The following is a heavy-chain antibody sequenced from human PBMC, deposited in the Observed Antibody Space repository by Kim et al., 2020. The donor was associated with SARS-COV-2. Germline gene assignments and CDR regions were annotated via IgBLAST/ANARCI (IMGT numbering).Heavy chain of an antibody. V-gene: IGHV1-3*01. Sequence: NTKYSQKFQGRVTITRDTSASTAYMELSSLRSEDTAVYYCARDHVTPGDYWGQGTLVTVSS. CDR2: NT. D-gene: IGHD3-16*01. J-gene: IGHJ4*02. CDR3: ARDHVTPGDY.